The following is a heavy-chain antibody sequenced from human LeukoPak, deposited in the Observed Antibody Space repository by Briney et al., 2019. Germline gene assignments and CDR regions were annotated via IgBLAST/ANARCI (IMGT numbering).Heavy chain of an antibody. J-gene: IGHJ3*02. Sequence: GGSLCLSCAASGFTFSSYEMNWVRQAPGKGLEWVSYISSSGSTIYYADSVKGRFTISRDNAKNSLYLQMNSLRAEDTAVYYCARGRGEYYDSSGYGDAFDIWGQGTTVSSSS. V-gene: IGHV3-48*03. D-gene: IGHD3-22*01. CDR1: GFTFSSYE. CDR3: ARGRGEYYDSSGYGDAFDI. CDR2: ISSSGSTI.